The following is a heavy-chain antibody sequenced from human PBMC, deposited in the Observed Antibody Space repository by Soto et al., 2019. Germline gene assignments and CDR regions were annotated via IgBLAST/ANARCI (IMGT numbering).Heavy chain of an antibody. J-gene: IGHJ4*02. CDR1: GGTFSSYA. Sequence: QVQLVQSGAEVKKPGSSVKVSCKASGGTFSSYAISWVRQAPGQGLEWMGGIIPIFGTANYAKKFQGRVTITADESTSTAYMELSSLRSEDTAVYYCATEGDTYYYDSSGYSTPVDYWGQGTLVTVSS. CDR3: ATEGDTYYYDSSGYSTPVDY. CDR2: IIPIFGTA. D-gene: IGHD3-22*01. V-gene: IGHV1-69*01.